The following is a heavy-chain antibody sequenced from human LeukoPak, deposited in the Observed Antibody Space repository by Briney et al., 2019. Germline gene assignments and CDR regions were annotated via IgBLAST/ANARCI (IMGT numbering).Heavy chain of an antibody. D-gene: IGHD4-17*01. CDR3: ARSMTTVTTFYY. V-gene: IGHV4-59*08. J-gene: IGHJ4*02. CDR2: IYYSGST. CDR1: GFTFNGFW. Sequence: PGGSLRLSCAASGFTFNGFWMSWVRQAPGKGLEWIGYIYYSGSTNYNPSLKSRVTISVDTSKNQFSLKLSSVTAADTAVYYCARSMTTVTTFYYWGQGTLVTVSS.